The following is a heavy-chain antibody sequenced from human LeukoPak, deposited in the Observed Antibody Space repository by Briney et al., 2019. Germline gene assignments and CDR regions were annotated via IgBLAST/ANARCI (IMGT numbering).Heavy chain of an antibody. CDR2: INPNSGGT. J-gene: IGHJ4*02. D-gene: IGHD6-13*01. CDR3: ARMGITAAGSLDY. Sequence: ASVKVSCKASGYAFTAHYMHWVRQAPGQGLEWMGWINPNSGGTNYAQSFRGRATMTRGTSIYTAYMELSSLRSDDTAVYYCARMGITAAGSLDYWGQGTLVTVSS. V-gene: IGHV1-2*02. CDR1: GYAFTAHY.